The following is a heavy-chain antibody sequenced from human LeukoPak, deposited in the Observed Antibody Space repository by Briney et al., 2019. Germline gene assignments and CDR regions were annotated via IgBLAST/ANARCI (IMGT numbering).Heavy chain of an antibody. V-gene: IGHV3-23*01. CDR1: GFTFNNYA. CDR2: ISASGGTT. D-gene: IGHD2-2*01. J-gene: IGHJ5*01. CDR3: AKEPREYCSSTSCPNWFDS. Sequence: PGGSLRLSCAASGFTFNNYAMSWVRQAPGKGLEWVSAISASGGTTYYADSVKGRFTISRDNSENTLFLQMNSLRAEDRAVYYCAKEPREYCSSTSCPNWFDSWGQGTLVTVSS.